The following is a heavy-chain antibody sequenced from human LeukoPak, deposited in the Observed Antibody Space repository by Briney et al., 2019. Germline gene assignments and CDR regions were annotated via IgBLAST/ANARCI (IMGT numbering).Heavy chain of an antibody. CDR1: GGSISSSSYY. V-gene: IGHV4-39*07. D-gene: IGHD3-10*01. Sequence: SETLSLTCTVSGGSISSSSYYWGWIRQPPGKGLEWIGSIYYSGSSYYNPSLKSRVTISVDTSKNQFSLKLNSVTAADTAVYYCTRSRDYYGLFDYWGQGTLVTVSS. CDR3: TRSRDYYGLFDY. CDR2: IYYSGSS. J-gene: IGHJ4*02.